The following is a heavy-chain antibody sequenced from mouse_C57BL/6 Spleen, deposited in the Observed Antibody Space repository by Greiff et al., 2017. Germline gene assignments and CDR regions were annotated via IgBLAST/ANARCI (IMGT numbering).Heavy chain of an antibody. V-gene: IGHV2-5*01. CDR2: IWRGGST. J-gene: IGHJ3*01. D-gene: IGHD1-1*01. CDR1: GFSLTSYG. CDR3: AKNKNISDAWFAY. Sequence: VKLQESGPGLVQPSPSLSITCTVSGFSLTSYGVHWVRQSPGKGLEWLGVIWRGGSTDYNAAFMSRLSITKDNSKSQVFFKMNSLQADDTAIYYCAKNKNISDAWFAYWGQGTLVTVSA.